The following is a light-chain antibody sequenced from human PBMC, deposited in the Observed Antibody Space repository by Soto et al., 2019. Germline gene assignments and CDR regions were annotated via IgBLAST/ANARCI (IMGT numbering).Light chain of an antibody. CDR1: QSVGSK. CDR2: GAS. CDR3: QQYNSWPLT. V-gene: IGKV3-15*01. Sequence: EIVMTQSPATLSVSPGERATLSCRASQSVGSKLAWYQQKPGQAPRLLIYGASTRATGIPASFSGSGSGTEFTLTISSLQSEDFAVYYCQQYNSWPLTFGGGTKVELK. J-gene: IGKJ4*01.